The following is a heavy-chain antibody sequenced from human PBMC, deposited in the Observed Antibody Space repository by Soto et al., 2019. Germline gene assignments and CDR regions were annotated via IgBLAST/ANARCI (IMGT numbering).Heavy chain of an antibody. Sequence: QVQLVQSGAEVKKPGSSVKVSCKASGGTFSSYAISWVRQAPGQGLEWMGGIIPIFGTANYAQKFQVRVTITADESTSTAYMELSSLRSEDTAVYYCARAPSQLLWFGELFWFDPWGQGTLVTVSS. CDR3: ARAPSQLLWFGELFWFDP. CDR1: GGTFSSYA. D-gene: IGHD3-10*01. V-gene: IGHV1-69*01. CDR2: IIPIFGTA. J-gene: IGHJ5*02.